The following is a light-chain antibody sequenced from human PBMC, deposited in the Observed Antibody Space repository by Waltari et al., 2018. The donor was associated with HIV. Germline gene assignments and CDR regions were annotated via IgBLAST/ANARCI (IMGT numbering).Light chain of an antibody. CDR1: VLPKKD. CDR2: EDN. V-gene: IGLV3-10*01. CDR3: YSTDGTGHERGL. Sequence: SSELTQPPSVSVAPGQTARITCSGDVLPKKDAYWYQRKSGQAPVLVIYEDNKRPSGIPERFSGSTSSSMATLTISGAQVDDEADYFCYSTDGTGHERGLFGGGTKLTVL. J-gene: IGLJ2*01.